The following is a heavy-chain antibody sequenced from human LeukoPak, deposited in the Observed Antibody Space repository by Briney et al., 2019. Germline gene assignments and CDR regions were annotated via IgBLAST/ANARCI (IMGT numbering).Heavy chain of an antibody. CDR1: GGTFSSYA. Sequence: SVKVSCKASGGTFSSYAISWVRQAPGQGLEWMGGIIPIFGTANYAQKFQGRVTITADESTSTAYMELSSLRSEDTAVYYCASPGPTGDRYFDYWGQGTLVTVSS. CDR2: IIPIFGTA. D-gene: IGHD7-27*01. J-gene: IGHJ4*02. V-gene: IGHV1-69*13. CDR3: ASPGPTGDRYFDY.